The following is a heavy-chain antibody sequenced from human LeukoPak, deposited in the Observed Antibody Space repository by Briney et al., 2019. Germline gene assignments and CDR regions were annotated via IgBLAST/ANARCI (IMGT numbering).Heavy chain of an antibody. CDR2: IKQDGSEK. CDR1: GFTFSYYW. Sequence: GGSLRLSCAASGFTFSYYWMSWVRQAPGKGLEWVAKIKQDGSEKYYVDSVKGRFTISRDNAKNSLYLQMSSLRAEDTAVYYCARGYCSGGSCSKYDYWGQGALVTVSS. CDR3: ARGYCSGGSCSKYDY. D-gene: IGHD2-15*01. J-gene: IGHJ4*02. V-gene: IGHV3-7*01.